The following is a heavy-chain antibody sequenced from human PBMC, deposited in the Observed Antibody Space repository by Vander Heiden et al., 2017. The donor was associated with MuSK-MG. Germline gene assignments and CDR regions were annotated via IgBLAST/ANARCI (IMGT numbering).Heavy chain of an antibody. J-gene: IGHJ3*02. Sequence: EVQLVESGGGLVQPGGSLILSCAASGFPFSSYWMSWGRQAPGKGLEWVAKIKQNGSEKYYVDSVKGRFTISRDKAKNSLYLQMNSLRAEDTAVYYCARDSYAAENAFDIWGQGTMVTVSS. D-gene: IGHD1-26*01. CDR2: IKQNGSEK. CDR3: ARDSYAAENAFDI. CDR1: GFPFSSYW. V-gene: IGHV3-7*03.